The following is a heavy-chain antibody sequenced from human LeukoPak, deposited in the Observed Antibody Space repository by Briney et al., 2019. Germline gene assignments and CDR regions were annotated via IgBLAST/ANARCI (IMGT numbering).Heavy chain of an antibody. CDR2: IIPILGIA. J-gene: IGHJ5*02. CDR1: GGTFSSYA. CDR3: ACSYYDLWSAASGAWFDP. V-gene: IGHV1-69*04. D-gene: IGHD3-3*01. Sequence: SVKVSCKASGGTFSSYAISWVRQAPGQGLEWMGRIIPILGIANYAQKFQGRVTITADKSTSTAYMELSSLRSEDTAVYYCACSYYDLWSAASGAWFDPWGQGTLVTVSS.